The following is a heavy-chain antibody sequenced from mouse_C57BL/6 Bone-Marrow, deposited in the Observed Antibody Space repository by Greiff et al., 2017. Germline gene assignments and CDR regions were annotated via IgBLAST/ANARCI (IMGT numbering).Heavy chain of an antibody. CDR2: IHPSDSDT. V-gene: IGHV1-74*01. D-gene: IGHD3-1*01. CDR3: ARGLRKGWFAY. J-gene: IGHJ3*01. Sequence: QVQLKQPGAELVKPGASVKVSCKASGYTFTSYWMHWVKQRPGQGLEWIGRIHPSDSDTNYNQKFKGKATLTVDKSSSTAYMQLSSLTSEDSAVYYCARGLRKGWFAYWGQGTLVTVSA. CDR1: GYTFTSYW.